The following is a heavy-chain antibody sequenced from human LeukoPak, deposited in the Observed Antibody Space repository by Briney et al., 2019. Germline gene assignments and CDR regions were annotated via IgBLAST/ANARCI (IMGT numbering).Heavy chain of an antibody. D-gene: IGHD5-12*01. CDR2: IYYSGST. Sequence: SETLSLTCTVSGGSISSYYWSWIRQPPGKGPEWIGYIYYSGSTNYNPSLKSRVTISVDTSKNQFSLKLSSVTAADTAVYYCARHYSGYDPSDYWGQGTLVTVSS. CDR1: GGSISSYY. CDR3: ARHYSGYDPSDY. J-gene: IGHJ4*02. V-gene: IGHV4-59*08.